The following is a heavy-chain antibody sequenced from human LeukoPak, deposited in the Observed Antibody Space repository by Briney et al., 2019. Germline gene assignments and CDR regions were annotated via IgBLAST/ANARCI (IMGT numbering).Heavy chain of an antibody. V-gene: IGHV1-3*01. CDR2: INAGNGNT. CDR3: ARGVATNRYYFDY. J-gene: IGHJ4*02. D-gene: IGHD5-12*01. CDR1: GYTFTSYA. Sequence: ASVKVSCKASGYTFTSYAMHWGRQAPGQGLGWMGWINAGNGNTKYSQKFQGRVTITRDTSASTAYMELSSLRSEDTAVYSCARGVATNRYYFDYWGQGTLVTVSS.